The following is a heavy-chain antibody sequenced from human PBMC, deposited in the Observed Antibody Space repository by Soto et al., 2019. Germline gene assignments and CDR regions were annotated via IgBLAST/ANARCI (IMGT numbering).Heavy chain of an antibody. CDR1: GFTFSSHS. V-gene: IGHV3-21*01. CDR3: ARDHLDSNYDFYYYGMDV. D-gene: IGHD4-4*01. Sequence: GASLRDSCAASGFTFSSHSMNWVRQAPGKGLEWVSSISSSSSYIYYADSVKGRFTISRDNAKNSLYLQMNSLRAEDTAVYYCARDHLDSNYDFYYYGMDVWGQGTTVTVSS. CDR2: ISSSSSYI. J-gene: IGHJ6*02.